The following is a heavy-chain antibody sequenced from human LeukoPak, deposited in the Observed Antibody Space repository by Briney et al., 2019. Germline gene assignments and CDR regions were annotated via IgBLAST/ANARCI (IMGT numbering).Heavy chain of an antibody. J-gene: IGHJ5*02. V-gene: IGHV4-30-4*01. Sequence: SETLSLTCTVSGGSISSGDYYWSWIRQPPGKGLEWIGYIYYSGSTYYNPSLKSRVTISVDTSKNQFSLKLSSVTAADTAVYYCARDLVVRGVHSGSWFDPWGQGTLVTVSS. D-gene: IGHD3-10*01. CDR3: ARDLVVRGVHSGSWFDP. CDR2: IYYSGST. CDR1: GGSISSGDYY.